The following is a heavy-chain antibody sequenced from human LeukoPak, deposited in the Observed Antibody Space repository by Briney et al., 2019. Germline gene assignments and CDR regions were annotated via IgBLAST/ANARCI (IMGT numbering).Heavy chain of an antibody. CDR2: IKSKTDGGTT. J-gene: IGHJ4*02. V-gene: IGHV3-15*01. CDR3: TILGYTYGGFDY. Sequence: GGSLRLSCAASGFTFSDAWMSWVRQAPGKGLEWVGRIKSKTDGGTTDYAAPVKGRITISRDDSKNTLYLQMNSLKTEDTAVYYCTILGYTYGGFDYWGQGTLVTVSS. CDR1: GFTFSDAW. D-gene: IGHD5-18*01.